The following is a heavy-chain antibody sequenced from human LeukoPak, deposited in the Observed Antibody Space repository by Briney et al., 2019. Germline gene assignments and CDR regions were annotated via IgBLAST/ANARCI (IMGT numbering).Heavy chain of an antibody. J-gene: IGHJ4*02. CDR3: ARVVWATVVTPPDY. Sequence: GGSLRLSCAASGFTFSSYSMNWVRQAPGKGLEWVSPISSSSSYIYYADSVKGRFTISRDNAKNSLYLQMNSLRAEDTAVYYCARVVWATVVTPPDYWGQGTLVTVSS. CDR2: ISSSSSYI. V-gene: IGHV3-21*01. CDR1: GFTFSSYS. D-gene: IGHD4-23*01.